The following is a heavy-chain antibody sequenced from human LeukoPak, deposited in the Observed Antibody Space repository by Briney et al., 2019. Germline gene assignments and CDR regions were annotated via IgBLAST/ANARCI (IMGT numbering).Heavy chain of an antibody. J-gene: IGHJ4*02. D-gene: IGHD5-12*01. Sequence: PGGSLRLSCAASGFTFSTYAMSWVRQAPGKGLEWVSAVRGTCRNTYYADSVKGRFTISRDNSKNTLYLQMNSLRAEDTAIYYCAKTSRVNSGYDSPFDYWGQGTLVTVSS. CDR3: AKTSRVNSGYDSPFDY. CDR2: VRGTCRNT. CDR1: GFTFSTYA. V-gene: IGHV3-23*01.